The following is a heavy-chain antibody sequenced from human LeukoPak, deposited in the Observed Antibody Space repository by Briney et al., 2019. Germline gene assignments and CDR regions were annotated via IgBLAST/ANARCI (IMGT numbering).Heavy chain of an antibody. J-gene: IGHJ6*02. CDR1: GFTFDDYG. Sequence: GGSLRLSCAASGFTFDDYGMNWVRQAPGQGLEWVSGINWNGGSTGYADSVKGRFTISRDNAKNSLYLQMNSLRAEDTALYYCARDQRWLQLAHYYYGMDVWGQGTTVTVSS. CDR2: INWNGGST. V-gene: IGHV3-20*04. D-gene: IGHD5-24*01. CDR3: ARDQRWLQLAHYYYGMDV.